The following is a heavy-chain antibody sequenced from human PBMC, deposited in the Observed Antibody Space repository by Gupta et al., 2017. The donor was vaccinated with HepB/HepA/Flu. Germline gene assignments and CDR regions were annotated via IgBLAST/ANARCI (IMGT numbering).Heavy chain of an antibody. CDR1: GLIVSSNS. D-gene: IGHD1-26*01. V-gene: IGHV3-66*01. CDR3: ARERGTSYNDAFDI. CDR2: IYTSGST. Sequence: EVQLVESGGGLVQPGGSLSLSGAAAGLIVSSNSMGWVRQAPGKGLEWVSVIYTSGSTYYADSVKGRFTISRDNSKNTLYLQMNSLRAEDTAVYYCARERGTSYNDAFDIWGQGTMVIVSS. J-gene: IGHJ3*02.